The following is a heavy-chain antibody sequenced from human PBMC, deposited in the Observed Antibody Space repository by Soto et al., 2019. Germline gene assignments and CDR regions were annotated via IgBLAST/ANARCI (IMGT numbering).Heavy chain of an antibody. CDR2: IYYSGST. CDR1: GGSISSGGYY. CDR3: ARGPTLSGGMDV. D-gene: IGHD3-10*01. Sequence: QVQLQESGPGLVKPSQTLSLTCTVSGGSISSGGYYWSWIRQHPGKGLEWIGYIYYSGSTYYNPSVKSRVTRSVDTSKNQFSLKLSSVTAADTAVYYCARGPTLSGGMDVWGQGTTVTVSS. V-gene: IGHV4-31*03. J-gene: IGHJ6*02.